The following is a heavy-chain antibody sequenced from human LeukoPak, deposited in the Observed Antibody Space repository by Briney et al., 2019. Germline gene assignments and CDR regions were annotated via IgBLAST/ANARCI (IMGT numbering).Heavy chain of an antibody. CDR2: ISYSGST. Sequence: PSETLSLTCTVSDDSISSYYWSWIRQPPGKGLGWIGYISYSGSTKFNPSLESRVTISLDTSKNQFSLKVTSVTAADTAVYYCARVGRGDHTWGSYSFDSWGQGSLVTVSS. V-gene: IGHV4-59*12. J-gene: IGHJ4*02. D-gene: IGHD3-16*01. CDR1: DDSISSYY. CDR3: ARVGRGDHTWGSYSFDS.